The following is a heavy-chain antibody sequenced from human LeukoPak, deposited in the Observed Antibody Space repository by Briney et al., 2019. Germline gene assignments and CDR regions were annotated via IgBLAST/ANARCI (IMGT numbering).Heavy chain of an antibody. CDR2: ISGSGGST. V-gene: IGHV3-23*01. CDR3: AKDTTVTIFGVVNGMFDY. D-gene: IGHD3-3*01. J-gene: IGHJ4*02. CDR1: GFTFSSYA. Sequence: PGGSLRLSCAASGFTFSSYAMSWVRQAPGKGPEWVSAISGSGGSTYYADSVKGRFTISRDNSKNTLYLQMNSLRAEDTAVYYCAKDTTVTIFGVVNGMFDYWGQGTLVTVSS.